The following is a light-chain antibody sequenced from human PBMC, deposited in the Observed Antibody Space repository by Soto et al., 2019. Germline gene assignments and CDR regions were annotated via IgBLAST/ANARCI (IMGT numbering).Light chain of an antibody. CDR2: DAS. V-gene: IGKV3D-20*02. Sequence: EFVLTQSPGTLSLSSGERATLSCMSSQTVRNNYLAWYQQKPGQAPRLLIYDASSRATGIPDRFSGGGSGTDFTLTISRLEPEDFATYYCQKSYSTPINCGQGKQRAIK. CDR1: QTVRNNY. J-gene: IGKJ5*01. CDR3: QKSYSTPIN.